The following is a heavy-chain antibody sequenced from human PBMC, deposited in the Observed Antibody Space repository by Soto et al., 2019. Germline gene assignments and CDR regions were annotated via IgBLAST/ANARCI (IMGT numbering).Heavy chain of an antibody. J-gene: IGHJ5*02. Sequence: GASVKVSCKASGYTFTSYGISWVRQAPGQGLKWMGWISAYNGNTNYAQKLQGRVTMTTDTSTSTAYMELRSLRSDDTAVYYCARDGTTVTAKMYNWFDPWGQGTLVTVSS. CDR2: ISAYNGNT. CDR1: GYTFTSYG. CDR3: ARDGTTVTAKMYNWFDP. D-gene: IGHD4-17*01. V-gene: IGHV1-18*01.